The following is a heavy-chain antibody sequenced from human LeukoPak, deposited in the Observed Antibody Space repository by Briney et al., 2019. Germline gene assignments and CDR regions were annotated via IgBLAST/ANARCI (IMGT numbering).Heavy chain of an antibody. CDR1: GGSFSGYY. CDR2: INHSGST. D-gene: IGHD2-2*01. J-gene: IGHJ4*02. CDR3: ERGLEYCSSTSCSPRGYYFDY. Sequence: PSETLSLTCAVYGGSFSGYYCSWIRQPPGKGLEWIGEINHSGSTNYNPSLKSRVTISVDTSKNQFSLKLSYVTAADTAVYYCERGLEYCSSTSCSPRGYYFDYWGQGTLVTVSS. V-gene: IGHV4-34*01.